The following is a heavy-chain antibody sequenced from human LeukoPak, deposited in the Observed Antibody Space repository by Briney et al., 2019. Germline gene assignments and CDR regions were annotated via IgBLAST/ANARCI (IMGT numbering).Heavy chain of an antibody. CDR3: ARGGRRDWFDP. J-gene: IGHJ5*02. V-gene: IGHV1-69*05. CDR1: GFTFSSYS. CDR2: IIPIFGTA. Sequence: PGGSLRLSCAASGFTFSSYSMNWVRQAPGQGLEWMGGIIPIFGTANYAHKFQGRVTITTDESTSTAYMELSSLRSEDRAVYYCARGGRRDWFDPWGQGTLVTVSS.